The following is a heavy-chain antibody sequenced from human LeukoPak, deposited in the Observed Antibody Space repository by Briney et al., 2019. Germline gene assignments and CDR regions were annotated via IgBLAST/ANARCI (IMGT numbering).Heavy chain of an antibody. CDR2: VKSKIDGGTM. J-gene: IGHJ4*02. V-gene: IGHV3-15*05. Sequence: GGSLRLSCVASGITFSNAWMSWVRQGPGKGLEWVGRVKSKIDGGTMDYAAPVRGRFSISRDDSKDTLYLQMNSLRAEDTAVYYCIKDLSGTWSFDYWGQGTLLIVSS. D-gene: IGHD1-26*01. CDR3: IKDLSGTWSFDY. CDR1: GITFSNAW.